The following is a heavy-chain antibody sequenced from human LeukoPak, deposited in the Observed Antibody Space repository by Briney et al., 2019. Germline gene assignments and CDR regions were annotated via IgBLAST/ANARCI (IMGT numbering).Heavy chain of an antibody. D-gene: IGHD3-22*01. V-gene: IGHV4-30-4*01. CDR1: GGSISSGDYY. CDR3: ARPYYYDSRIDP. J-gene: IGHJ5*02. CDR2: MYYSGST. Sequence: SQILSLTCTVSGGSISSGDYYWSWIRRPPGKGLEWIAYMYYSGSTYYNPSLKSRVTMSADTSKNQLSLKLSSVTAADTAVYYCARPYYYDSRIDPWGQGILVTVSS.